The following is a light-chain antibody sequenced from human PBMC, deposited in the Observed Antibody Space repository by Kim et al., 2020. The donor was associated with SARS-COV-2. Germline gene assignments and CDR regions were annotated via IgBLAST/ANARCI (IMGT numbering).Light chain of an antibody. Sequence: TVAGWWAGRTASSGGSCVNWHQQVPGRAARVVIYGTNLRPSGVPDRCSGSKSGTSASLAITGLQSDDEADYYCASWDDSLNGHVVFGGGTKVTVL. V-gene: IGLV1-44*01. CDR1: TASSGGSC. CDR3: ASWDDSLNGHVV. CDR2: GTN. J-gene: IGLJ2*01.